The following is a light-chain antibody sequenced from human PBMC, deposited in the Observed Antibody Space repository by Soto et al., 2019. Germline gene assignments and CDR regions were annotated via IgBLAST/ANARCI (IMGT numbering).Light chain of an antibody. CDR3: CSSAPSRTVV. CDR1: SSAVGSYRL. J-gene: IGLJ1*01. CDR2: EGN. Sequence: QSVLTQPASVSGSPGQSITICCSGSSSAVGSYRLVSWYQCHPGKVPKLIIYEGNKRPSGVSNRFSGSEPGNTASLTISGLQAEDEADYDCCSSAPSRTVVFGTGTKLTVL. V-gene: IGLV2-23*01.